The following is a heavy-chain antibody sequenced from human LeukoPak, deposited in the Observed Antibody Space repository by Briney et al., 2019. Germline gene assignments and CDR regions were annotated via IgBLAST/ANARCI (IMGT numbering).Heavy chain of an antibody. V-gene: IGHV1-8*03. CDR3: VRDLGDTYGSVGDFDY. CDR1: GYTFTSYD. D-gene: IGHD3-10*01. J-gene: IGHJ4*02. Sequence: ASVKVSCKASGYTFTSYDINWVRQATGQGLEWMGWMNPNSGNTGYAQKFQGRVTITRNTSISTAYMELSSLRSEDTAVYYCVRDLGDTYGSVGDFDYWGQGTLVTVSS. CDR2: MNPNSGNT.